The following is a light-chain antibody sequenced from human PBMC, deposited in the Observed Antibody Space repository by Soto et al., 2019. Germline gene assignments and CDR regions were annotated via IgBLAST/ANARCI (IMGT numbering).Light chain of an antibody. CDR3: ESWDSSLSGGV. CDR1: SSNIGNNY. Sequence: QSVLTQPPSVSAAPGQKVTISCSGSSSNIGNNYVSWYQQFPGTAPKLLIYENNKRPSGIPERFSGSKSGTSATLAITGLQTGDEADFYCESWDSSLSGGVFGGGTKLTVL. CDR2: ENN. V-gene: IGLV1-51*02. J-gene: IGLJ2*01.